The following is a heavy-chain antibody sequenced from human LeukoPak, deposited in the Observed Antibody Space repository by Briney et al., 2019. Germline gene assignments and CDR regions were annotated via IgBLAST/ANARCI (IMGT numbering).Heavy chain of an antibody. J-gene: IGHJ4*02. Sequence: GGSLRLSCVVSGFTLSGHSINWVRQAPGKGLEWVSSISSSSSYIYYTDSVKGRFTISRDNAKNSLFLQMNSLRVEDTAVYFCARDHGGSYSYWGQGTLVTVSS. V-gene: IGHV3-21*01. CDR1: GFTLSGHS. CDR3: ARDHGGSYSY. D-gene: IGHD3-10*01. CDR2: ISSSSSYI.